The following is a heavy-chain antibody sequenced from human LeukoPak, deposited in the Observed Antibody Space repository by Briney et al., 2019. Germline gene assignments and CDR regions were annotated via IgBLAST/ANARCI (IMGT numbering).Heavy chain of an antibody. J-gene: IGHJ4*02. CDR1: GFTFSSSA. Sequence: PGGSLRLSCAASGFTFSSSAMTWVRQAPGKGLEWVSTITGSGGSTYYADSLKGRFTISRDNAKNSLYLQMNSLRAEDTAVYYCARIGAGSSRDYWGQGTLVTVSS. D-gene: IGHD6-13*01. CDR2: ITGSGGST. V-gene: IGHV3-23*01. CDR3: ARIGAGSSRDY.